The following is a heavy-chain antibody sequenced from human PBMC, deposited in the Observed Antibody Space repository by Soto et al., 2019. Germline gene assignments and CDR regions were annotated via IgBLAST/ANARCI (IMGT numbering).Heavy chain of an antibody. CDR1: GGAISGYY. Sequence: SETLSLTCTVSGGAISGYYWSWIRQPPGKGLEWIGHIYYSGSPNYNPSLKSRVTISVDTSKNQVSLKVSSVTAADTAVYYCARDYYSDSSGRPGAYYYGMDVWGQGTSVTVSS. CDR3: ARDYYSDSSGRPGAYYYGMDV. J-gene: IGHJ6*02. CDR2: IYYSGSP. V-gene: IGHV4-59*01. D-gene: IGHD3-22*01.